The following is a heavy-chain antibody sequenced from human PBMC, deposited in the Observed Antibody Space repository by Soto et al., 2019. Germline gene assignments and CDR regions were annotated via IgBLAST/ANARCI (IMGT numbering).Heavy chain of an antibody. CDR2: ISYDGSNK. D-gene: IGHD2-2*01. CDR3: AREGGGHIVVVPAAMWQKEVYYYYGMDV. J-gene: IGHJ6*02. CDR1: GFTFSSYA. V-gene: IGHV3-30-3*01. Sequence: GGSLRLSCAASGFTFSSYAMHWVRQAPGKGLEWVAVISYDGSNKYYADSVKGRFTISRDNSKNTLYLQMKSLRAEDTAVYYCAREGGGHIVVVPAAMWQKEVYYYYGMDVWGQGTTVTVSS.